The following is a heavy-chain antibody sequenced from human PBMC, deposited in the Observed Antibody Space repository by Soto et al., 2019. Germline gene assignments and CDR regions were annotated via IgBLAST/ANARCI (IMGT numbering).Heavy chain of an antibody. D-gene: IGHD6-13*01. J-gene: IGHJ4*02. CDR2: INHSGST. CDR1: GGSFSGYY. V-gene: IGHV4-34*01. CDR3: ARGLRVSGYISSWYDY. Sequence: PSGTLSLTCAVYGGSFSGYYWSWIRQPPGKGLEWIGEINHSGSTNYNPSLKSRVTISVDTSKNQFSLKLSSVTAADTAVYYCARGLRVSGYISSWYDYWGKGTRVTVSS.